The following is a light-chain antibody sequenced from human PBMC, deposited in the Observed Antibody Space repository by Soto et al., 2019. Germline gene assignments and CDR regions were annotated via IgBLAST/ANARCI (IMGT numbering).Light chain of an antibody. Sequence: AIQMTQSPSSLSASVGDRVTITCRASQGIGNDFDWYQQKPGKAPKLLIYAASNLQSGVPSRFSGSGSGTYFTLTISSLQPEDSATYYCLQDHNYPLTFGQGTKLEIK. CDR3: LQDHNYPLT. CDR2: AAS. V-gene: IGKV1-6*01. CDR1: QGIGND. J-gene: IGKJ2*01.